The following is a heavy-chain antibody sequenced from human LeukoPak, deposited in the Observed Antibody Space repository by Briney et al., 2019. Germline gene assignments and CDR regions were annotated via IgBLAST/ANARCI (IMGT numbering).Heavy chain of an antibody. D-gene: IGHD6-6*01. J-gene: IGHJ4*02. CDR3: AKGVIGSSASWFDY. CDR1: GFTFSSYA. V-gene: IGHV3-30*04. Sequence: AGGSLRLSCAASGFTFSSYAMHWVRQAPGKGLEWVAVISYDGSNKYYADSVKGRFTISRDNSKNTLYLQMNSLRAEDTAVYYCAKGVIGSSASWFDYWGQGTLVTVSS. CDR2: ISYDGSNK.